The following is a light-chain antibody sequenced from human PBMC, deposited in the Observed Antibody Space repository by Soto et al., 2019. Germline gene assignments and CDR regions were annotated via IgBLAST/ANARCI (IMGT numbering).Light chain of an antibody. CDR1: QSLLHSNGYNS. CDR2: LGS. V-gene: IGKV2-28*01. J-gene: IGKJ2*01. CDR3: MQALQTPNT. Sequence: DIVMTQSPLSLPVTPGEPASISCRSSQSLLHSNGYNSLDWYLQKPGQSPQLLIYLGSNRASGVPDRFSGSGSGTDFTLKISRVEAEDVGVYYCMQALQTPNTFGQGTNLEIK.